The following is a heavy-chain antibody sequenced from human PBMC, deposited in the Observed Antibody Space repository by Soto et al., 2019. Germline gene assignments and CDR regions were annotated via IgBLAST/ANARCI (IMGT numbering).Heavy chain of an antibody. D-gene: IGHD6-13*01. CDR3: ARRGPGTYFDY. J-gene: IGHJ4*02. V-gene: IGHV3-23*01. CDR1: GFTFSSYA. CDR2: ISGSGDST. Sequence: EVQLLESGGGLVQPGGSLRLSCAASGFTFSSYAMNWVRQAPGKGLEWVSVISGSGDSTYYADSVKGRFTISRDNSKNTLYLQMNSLRAEDTAVYYCARRGPGTYFDYWRQGTLVTVSS.